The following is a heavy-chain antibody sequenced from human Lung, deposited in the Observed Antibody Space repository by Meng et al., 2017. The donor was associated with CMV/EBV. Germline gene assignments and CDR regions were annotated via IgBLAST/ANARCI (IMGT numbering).Heavy chain of an antibody. CDR3: AKDFEYSSSSGEFDY. D-gene: IGHD6-6*01. J-gene: IGHJ4*02. CDR1: GFTFSSYA. V-gene: IGHV3-23*01. CDR2: ISGSGGST. Sequence: LSLTXEASGFTFSSYAMSWVRQAPGKGLEWVSAISGSGGSTYYADSVKGRFTISRDNSKNTLYLQMNSLRAEDTAVYYCAKDFEYSSSSGEFDYWGQGTXVTVSS.